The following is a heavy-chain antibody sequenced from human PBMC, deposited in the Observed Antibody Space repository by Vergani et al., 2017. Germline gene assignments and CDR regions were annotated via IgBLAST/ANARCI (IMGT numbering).Heavy chain of an antibody. D-gene: IGHD6-19*01. V-gene: IGHV1-18*01. Sequence: QGQLVQSGAEVKKPGSSMKVSCKASGGAFSSYAINWVRQAPGQGLEWMGRISAYNGNTNYAQKLQGRVTMTTDTSTSTAYMELRSLRSDDTAVYYCARGSVAGTPSGYGMDVWGQGTTVTVSS. J-gene: IGHJ6*02. CDR1: GGAFSSYA. CDR2: ISAYNGNT. CDR3: ARGSVAGTPSGYGMDV.